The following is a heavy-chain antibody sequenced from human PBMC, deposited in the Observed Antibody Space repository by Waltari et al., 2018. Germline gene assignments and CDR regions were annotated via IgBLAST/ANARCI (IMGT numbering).Heavy chain of an antibody. CDR1: GYTFTSYG. Sequence: QVQLVQSGAEVKKPGASVKVSCKASGYTFTSYGISWVRQAPGQGLEWMGWISAYNGNTNYAQKLQGRVTITADESTSTAYMELSSLRSEDTAVYYCASRPRGKGLTGYYDYWGQGTLVTVSS. V-gene: IGHV1-18*01. CDR3: ASRPRGKGLTGYYDY. D-gene: IGHD3-9*01. J-gene: IGHJ4*02. CDR2: ISAYNGNT.